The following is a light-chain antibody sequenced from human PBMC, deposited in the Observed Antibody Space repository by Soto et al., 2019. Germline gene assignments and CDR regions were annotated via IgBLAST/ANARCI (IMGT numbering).Light chain of an antibody. CDR3: QQSYNTTWT. J-gene: IGKJ1*01. CDR2: AAS. V-gene: IGKV1-39*01. Sequence: DIQMTQSPSSLSESAGDRVTITCRASQGISTYLNWYQQKPGKAPKLLIYAASSLQSGVPSRFSGSGSKTDFTLTISSLHPEDFATYSCQQSYNTTWTFGQGTKVEIQ. CDR1: QGISTY.